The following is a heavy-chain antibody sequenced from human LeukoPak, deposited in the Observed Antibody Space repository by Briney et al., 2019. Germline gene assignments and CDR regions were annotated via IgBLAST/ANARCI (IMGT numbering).Heavy chain of an antibody. D-gene: IGHD1-7*01. CDR1: GGSISNSY. CDR3: ARMGFNWNYVIDY. V-gene: IGHV4-59*01. Sequence: SETLSLTCTVSGGSISNSYWSWIRQPPGKGLEWIGYIYYTGSPNYNPSLKSRVTMSVDTSKNQFSLKLSSVTAADTAVYYCARMGFNWNYVIDYWGQGTLVTVSS. CDR2: IYYTGSP. J-gene: IGHJ4*02.